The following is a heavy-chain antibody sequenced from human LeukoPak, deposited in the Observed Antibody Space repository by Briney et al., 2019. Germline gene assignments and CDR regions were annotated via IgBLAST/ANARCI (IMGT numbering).Heavy chain of an antibody. CDR1: GYTFSGYW. V-gene: IGHV3-74*01. J-gene: IGHJ4*02. Sequence: GGSLRLSCAASGYTFSGYWMHWVRQAPGKGLVWVSRINKDGSTITYTDSVKGRFTMSRDNAQNTLPLEMKSLRVEDTAVYYCVRGGTSGSGDYWGQGTLVTVSA. CDR2: INKDGSTI. CDR3: VRGGTSGSGDY. D-gene: IGHD3-10*01.